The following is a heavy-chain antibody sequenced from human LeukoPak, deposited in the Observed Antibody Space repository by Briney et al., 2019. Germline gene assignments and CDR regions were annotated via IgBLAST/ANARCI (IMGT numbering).Heavy chain of an antibody. CDR3: ARGSPHFDTVWGSPLWDI. CDR1: GGSISSSSYY. CDR2: IYYSGST. V-gene: IGHV4-39*02. Sequence: SETLSLTCTVSGGSISSSSYYWGWIRQPPGKGLEWIGSIYYSGSTYYNPSLKSRVTISVDTSKNHFSLKLSSVTAADTAVYYCARGSPHFDTVWGSPLWDIWGQGTVVTVSS. J-gene: IGHJ3*02. D-gene: IGHD3-16*01.